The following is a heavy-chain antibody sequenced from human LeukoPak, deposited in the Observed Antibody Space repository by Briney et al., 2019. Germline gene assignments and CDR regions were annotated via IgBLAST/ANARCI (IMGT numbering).Heavy chain of an antibody. J-gene: IGHJ4*02. CDR2: IYHSGST. CDR1: GDSISSIKW. Sequence: SETLSLTCDVSGDSISSIKWWSWVRQPPGKGPEWIGEIYHSGSTNYNPSLKSRVTISVDKSKNQFSLKLSSVTAADTAVYYCARVWCSGGSCYSPYFDCWGQGTLVTVSS. CDR3: ARVWCSGGSCYSPYFDC. V-gene: IGHV4-4*02. D-gene: IGHD2-15*01.